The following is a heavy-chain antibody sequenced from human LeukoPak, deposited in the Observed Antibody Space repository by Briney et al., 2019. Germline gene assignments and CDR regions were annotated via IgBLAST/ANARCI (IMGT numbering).Heavy chain of an antibody. V-gene: IGHV1-69*06. D-gene: IGHD6-19*01. J-gene: IGHJ1*01. CDR2: IIPIFGTA. CDR3: ARDGGLDIAVAGTGHFQH. Sequence: ASVKVSCKASGGTFSSYAISWVRQAPGQGLEWMGGIIPIFGTANYAQKFQGRVTITADKSTSTAYMELSSLRSEDTAVYYCARDGGLDIAVAGTGHFQHWGQGTLVTVSS. CDR1: GGTFSSYA.